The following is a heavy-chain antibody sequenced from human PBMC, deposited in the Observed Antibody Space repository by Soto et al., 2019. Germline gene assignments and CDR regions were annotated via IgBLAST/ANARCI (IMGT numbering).Heavy chain of an antibody. D-gene: IGHD6-13*01. CDR3: ATWYGNHYFGLDG. J-gene: IGHJ6*02. Sequence: GGSLRLSCAASGFTFSSYAMHWVRQAPGKGLEWVAVISYDGSNKYYADSVKGRFTISRDDASSSLFLQMNNLRAEDTAVYYCATWYGNHYFGLDGWGQGTTVTVAS. CDR2: ISYDGSNK. CDR1: GFTFSSYA. V-gene: IGHV3-30-3*01.